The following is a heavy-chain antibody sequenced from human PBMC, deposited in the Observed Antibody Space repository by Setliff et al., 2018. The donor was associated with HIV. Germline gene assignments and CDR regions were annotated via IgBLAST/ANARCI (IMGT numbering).Heavy chain of an antibody. D-gene: IGHD6-13*01. V-gene: IGHV4-39*07. CDR3: ARLPDINSWPFDY. CDR1: GAAIYSDTSF. J-gene: IGHJ4*02. CDR2: ISYSGTT. Sequence: PSETLSLTCTASGAAIYSDTSFWGWIRQSPGKGLEWIGTISYSGTTYYNPSLESRVSISIDTYMRQFSLTLTAMTAADTAIYYCARLPDINSWPFDYWARGTLVTVSS.